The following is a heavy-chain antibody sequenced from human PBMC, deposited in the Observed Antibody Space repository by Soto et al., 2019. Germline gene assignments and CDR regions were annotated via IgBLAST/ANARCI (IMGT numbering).Heavy chain of an antibody. CDR1: GGTFSSYT. CDR2: IRPIFGTP. V-gene: IGHV1-69*01. D-gene: IGHD1-26*01. Sequence: QVQLVQSGAEVKKPGSSVTVSCKASGGTFSSYTISWVRQAPGQGLEWMAGIRPIFGTPIYAQKFQDRVTIAADDSTMTAYMEMNRLTSEDTAVYYCARVVVGSRLSLDYWGQGTLVTISS. CDR3: ARVVVGSRLSLDY. J-gene: IGHJ4*02.